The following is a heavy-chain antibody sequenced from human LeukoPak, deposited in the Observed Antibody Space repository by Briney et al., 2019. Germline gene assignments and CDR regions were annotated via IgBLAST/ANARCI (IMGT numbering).Heavy chain of an antibody. D-gene: IGHD2-21*01. V-gene: IGHV3-43*01. CDR2: MTWDGGST. J-gene: IGHJ3*02. Sequence: GGSLSLSCATSGLTFDDYSMHWVRQRPGNTLEWISLMTWDGGSTYYPYSLKGRFTISKNNRKNSLYLQMNSMRPEGTALYYCAKWELWEHTFALRHTFDIWGQGTMVTVSS. CDR1: GLTFDDYS. CDR3: AKWELWEHTFALRHTFDI.